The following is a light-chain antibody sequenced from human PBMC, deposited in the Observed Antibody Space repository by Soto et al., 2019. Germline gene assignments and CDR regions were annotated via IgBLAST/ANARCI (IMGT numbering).Light chain of an antibody. V-gene: IGKV1-33*01. CDR3: QQYDNLPLT. J-gene: IGKJ4*01. Sequence: DIQMTQSPSSLSASVGDRVTITCQASQDISIYLIWYQQKPGKAPKLLIYDASNLETGVPSRFSGSGSGTDFTFTISSLQPEDNATYYCQQYDNLPLTFGGGTKVEIK. CDR2: DAS. CDR1: QDISIY.